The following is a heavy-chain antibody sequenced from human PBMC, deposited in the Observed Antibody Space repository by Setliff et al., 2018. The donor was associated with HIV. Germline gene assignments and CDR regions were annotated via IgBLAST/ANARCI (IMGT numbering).Heavy chain of an antibody. V-gene: IGHV1-69*10. Sequence: GASVKVSCKGSGGTFSSYAISWVRQAPGQGLEWMGGIIPILGIANYAQKFQGRVTITADKSTSTAYMELSSLRSEDTAVYYCARDYFDGSTYPAGDHCYGMGVWGQGTTVTVSS. J-gene: IGHJ6*02. CDR1: GGTFSSYA. D-gene: IGHD3-22*01. CDR3: ARDYFDGSTYPAGDHCYGMGV. CDR2: IIPILGIA.